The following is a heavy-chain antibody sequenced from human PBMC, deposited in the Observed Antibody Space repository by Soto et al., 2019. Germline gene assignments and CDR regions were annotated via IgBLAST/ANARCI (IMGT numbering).Heavy chain of an antibody. Sequence: SETLSLTCTVSGGSISSYYWSWIRQPPGKGLEWIGYIYYSGSTNYNPSHKSRVTISVDTSKNQFSLKLSSVTAADTAVYYCARHNYYGSAPADFDYWGQGTLVTVSS. CDR2: IYYSGST. J-gene: IGHJ4*02. V-gene: IGHV4-59*08. CDR1: GGSISSYY. D-gene: IGHD3-10*01. CDR3: ARHNYYGSAPADFDY.